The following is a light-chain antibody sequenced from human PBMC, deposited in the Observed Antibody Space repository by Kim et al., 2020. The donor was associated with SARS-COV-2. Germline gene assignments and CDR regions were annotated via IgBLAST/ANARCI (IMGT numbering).Light chain of an antibody. V-gene: IGKV1-33*01. CDR2: DTS. Sequence: ASVGGRGTITCQASQDISDYLNWYQQKPGKAPQLLISDTSHLEPGVPSRFSGSGSGTEFTLTITNLQPEDFATYYCQQYDNFPRHTFGQGTKLDI. CDR3: QQYDNFPRHT. J-gene: IGKJ2*01. CDR1: QDISDY.